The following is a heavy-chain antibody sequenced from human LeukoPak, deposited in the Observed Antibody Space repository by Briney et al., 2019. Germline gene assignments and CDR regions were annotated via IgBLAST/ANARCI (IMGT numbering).Heavy chain of an antibody. Sequence: SQTLSLTCAISGDSVSSNSAAWNWIRQSPSRGLEWLGRTYYRSKWYNDYAVSVKSRITINPDTSKNQFSLQLNSVTPEDTAVYYCARVGLYGSATLDAFDIWGQGTMVTVSS. J-gene: IGHJ3*02. D-gene: IGHD3-10*01. CDR2: TYYRSKWYN. CDR1: GDSVSSNSAA. V-gene: IGHV6-1*01. CDR3: ARVGLYGSATLDAFDI.